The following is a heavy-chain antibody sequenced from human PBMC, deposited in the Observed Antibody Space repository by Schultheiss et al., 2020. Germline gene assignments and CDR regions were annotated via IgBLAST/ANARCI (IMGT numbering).Heavy chain of an antibody. Sequence: SETLSLTCTVSGYSISSGYYWGWIRQPPGKGLEWIGYIYYSGSTYYNPSLKSRVTISVDTSKNQFSLKLSSVTAADTAVYYCARDGTGELLHAFDIWGQGTMVTVSS. J-gene: IGHJ3*02. V-gene: IGHV4-38-2*02. D-gene: IGHD1-26*01. CDR1: GYSISSGYY. CDR3: ARDGTGELLHAFDI. CDR2: IYYSGST.